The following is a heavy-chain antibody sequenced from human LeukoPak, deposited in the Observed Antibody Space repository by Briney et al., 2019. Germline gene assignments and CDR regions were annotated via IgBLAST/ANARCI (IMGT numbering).Heavy chain of an antibody. CDR1: GFTFSSYW. D-gene: IGHD6-19*01. CDR3: ARSPTRISSGWSTFDY. CDR2: IKQDGSEK. Sequence: GGSLRLSCAASGFTFSSYWMSWVRQAPGKGLEWVANIKQDGSEKYYVDSVKGRFTISRDNAKNSLYLQMNSLRAEDTAVYYCARSPTRISSGWSTFDYWSQGTLVTVSP. J-gene: IGHJ4*02. V-gene: IGHV3-7*03.